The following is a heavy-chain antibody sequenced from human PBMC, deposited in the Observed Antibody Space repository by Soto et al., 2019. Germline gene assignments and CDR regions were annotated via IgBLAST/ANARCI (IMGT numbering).Heavy chain of an antibody. CDR3: ARGSSSGWYGRCAFDI. J-gene: IGHJ3*02. CDR1: GFTFISYW. CDR2: IKQDGSEK. V-gene: IGHV3-7*03. Sequence: GGSLRLSCAASGFTFISYWMSWGRQAPGKGLEWVANIKQDGSEKYYVDSVKGRFTISRDNAKNSLYLQMNSLRAEDTAVYYCARGSSSGWYGRCAFDIWGQGTMVTVSS. D-gene: IGHD6-19*01.